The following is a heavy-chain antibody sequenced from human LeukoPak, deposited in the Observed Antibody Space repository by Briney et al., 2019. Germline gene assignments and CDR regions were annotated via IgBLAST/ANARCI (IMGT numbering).Heavy chain of an antibody. D-gene: IGHD2-8*01. CDR1: GYTFTSYY. CDR2: INPSGGST. Sequence: GASVKVSCKASGYTFTSYYMHWVRQAPGQGLEWMGIINPSGGSTSYAQKFQGRVTMTRDTSTSTVYMELSSLRAEDTALYYCARESAGLGVFDIWGQGTMVTVSS. J-gene: IGHJ3*02. CDR3: ARESAGLGVFDI. V-gene: IGHV1-46*01.